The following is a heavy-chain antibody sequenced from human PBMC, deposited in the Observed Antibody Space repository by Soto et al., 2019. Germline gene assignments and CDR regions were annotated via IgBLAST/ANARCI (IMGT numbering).Heavy chain of an antibody. Sequence: ASVKVSCKASGYTFTSYAIHWVRQAPGQRLEWMGWINAGNGNTKYSQKFQGRVTITRDTSASTAYMELSSLRSEDTAVYYCARRYRYSSRVDYWGQGTLVTVSS. V-gene: IGHV1-3*01. J-gene: IGHJ4*02. CDR1: GYTFTSYA. CDR3: ARRYRYSSRVDY. D-gene: IGHD6-13*01. CDR2: INAGNGNT.